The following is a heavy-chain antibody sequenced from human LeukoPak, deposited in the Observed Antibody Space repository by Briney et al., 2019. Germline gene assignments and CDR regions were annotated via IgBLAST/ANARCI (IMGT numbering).Heavy chain of an antibody. Sequence: GGSLRLSCATSGFIFSNHYMNWIRQAPGKGLEWVSSISYTGTYIYYADSVKGRFTISRDNAQNSLYLQMNSLRAEDTAIYCCVRDRGTYRPIDYWGQGTLVTVSS. D-gene: IGHD1-26*01. V-gene: IGHV3-11*01. CDR1: GFIFSNHY. CDR3: VRDRGTYRPIDY. J-gene: IGHJ4*02. CDR2: ISYTGTYI.